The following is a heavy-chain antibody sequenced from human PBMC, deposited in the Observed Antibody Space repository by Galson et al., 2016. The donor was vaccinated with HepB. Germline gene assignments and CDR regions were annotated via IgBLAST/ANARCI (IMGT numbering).Heavy chain of an antibody. CDR1: GFTFSSYS. Sequence: SLRLSCAASGFTFSSYSMNWVRQAPGKGLAWVSYIRGSSSTIYYADSVKGRFTISRDNAKNSPYLQMNSLRDDDTAVYYCARASVAGTWWFDSWGQGTLVTVSS. D-gene: IGHD6-19*01. J-gene: IGHJ5*01. CDR2: IRGSSSTI. CDR3: ARASVAGTWWFDS. V-gene: IGHV3-48*02.